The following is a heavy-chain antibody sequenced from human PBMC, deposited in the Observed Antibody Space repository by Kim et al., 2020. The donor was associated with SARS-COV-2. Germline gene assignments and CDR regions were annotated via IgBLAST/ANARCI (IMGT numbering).Heavy chain of an antibody. CDR3: ARGFSTTYNY. Sequence: TKHSQKFQGRVTITRDTSASTAYMELSSLRSEDTAVYYCARGFSTTYNYWGQGTLVTVSS. CDR2: T. D-gene: IGHD4-17*01. J-gene: IGHJ4*02. V-gene: IGHV1-3*01.